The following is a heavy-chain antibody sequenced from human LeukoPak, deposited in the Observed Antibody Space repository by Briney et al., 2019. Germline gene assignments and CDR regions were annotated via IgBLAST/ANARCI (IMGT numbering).Heavy chain of an antibody. CDR2: TYYSGST. Sequence: SQTLSLTCTVSGGSIKGGGYYWTWIRQHPGKGLEWLGYTYYSGSTYYNPSLQTRITISVDTSKNQFSLKLTSVTAADTAVYYCARDDGPWYFQQWGQGTLVTVSS. D-gene: IGHD4-17*01. CDR3: ARDDGPWYFQQ. V-gene: IGHV4-31*03. CDR1: GGSIKGGGYY. J-gene: IGHJ1*01.